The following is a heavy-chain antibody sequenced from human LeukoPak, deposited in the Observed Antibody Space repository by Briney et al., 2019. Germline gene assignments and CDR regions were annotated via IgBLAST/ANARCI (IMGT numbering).Heavy chain of an antibody. Sequence: PGGSLRLSCAASGFTFSSYAIHWVRQAPGKGLEWVAVISYDGSNKYYSDSVKGRFTISRDNSKNTLYLQMNSLRAEDTAVYYCARDTYGSGSYWYYYYYMDVWGKGTTVTVSS. CDR1: GFTFSSYA. D-gene: IGHD3-10*01. J-gene: IGHJ6*03. CDR2: ISYDGSNK. CDR3: ARDTYGSGSYWYYYYYMDV. V-gene: IGHV3-30*04.